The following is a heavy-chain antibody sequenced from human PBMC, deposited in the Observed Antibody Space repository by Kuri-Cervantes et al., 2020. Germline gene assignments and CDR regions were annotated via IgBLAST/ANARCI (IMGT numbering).Heavy chain of an antibody. Sequence: ETLSLTCAVYGGSFSGYYWSWIRQPPGKGLEWVANIKQDGSEKYYVDSVKGRFTISRDNAKNSLFLQMNSLRPEGTAVYYCAREASYCDDYWGQGTLVTVSS. CDR2: IKQDGSEK. CDR1: GGSFSGYY. D-gene: IGHD2-21*02. CDR3: AREASYCDDY. V-gene: IGHV3-7*04. J-gene: IGHJ4*02.